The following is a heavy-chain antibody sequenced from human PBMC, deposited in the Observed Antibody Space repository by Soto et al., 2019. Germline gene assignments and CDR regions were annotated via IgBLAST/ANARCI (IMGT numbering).Heavy chain of an antibody. CDR3: ARSPNYYYYGFDV. D-gene: IGHD3-10*01. Sequence: SLTCTVSGGSVSSGDYFWSWLRQSPGKRLEWIAYIYYSGSTNYNPSLKSRATISVDTSKSQVSLTLISMTAADAALYYCARSPNYYYYGFDVWGQGTAVTVS. J-gene: IGHJ6*02. CDR2: IYYSGST. V-gene: IGHV4-61*08. CDR1: GGSVSSGDYF.